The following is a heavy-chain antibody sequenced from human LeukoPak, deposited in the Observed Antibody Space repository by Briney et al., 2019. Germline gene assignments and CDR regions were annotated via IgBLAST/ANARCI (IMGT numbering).Heavy chain of an antibody. D-gene: IGHD1-20*01. J-gene: IGHJ4*02. V-gene: IGHV3-23*01. Sequence: GGSLRLSCAASGFTFSSYAMSWVRQAPGKGLEWVSAISGSGGSTYYADSVKGRYTISRDNSKNTLYLQMNSLRAEDTAVYYCAKADNWNGAFDYWGQGTLVTVSS. CDR1: GFTFSSYA. CDR3: AKADNWNGAFDY. CDR2: ISGSGGST.